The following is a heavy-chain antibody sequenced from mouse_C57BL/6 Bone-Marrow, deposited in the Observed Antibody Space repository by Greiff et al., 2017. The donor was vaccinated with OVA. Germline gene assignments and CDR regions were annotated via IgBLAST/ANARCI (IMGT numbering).Heavy chain of an antibody. D-gene: IGHD1-1*01. CDR2: IDPENGDT. Sequence: EVQLQQSGAELVRPGASVKLSCTASGFNIKDDYMHWVKQRPEQGLEWIGWIDPENGDTEYASKFQGKATITADTSSNTAYLQLSSLTSEDTAVYYCTTGGDYGSHYFDYWGQGTTLTVSS. CDR3: TTGGDYGSHYFDY. J-gene: IGHJ2*01. V-gene: IGHV14-4*01. CDR1: GFNIKDDY.